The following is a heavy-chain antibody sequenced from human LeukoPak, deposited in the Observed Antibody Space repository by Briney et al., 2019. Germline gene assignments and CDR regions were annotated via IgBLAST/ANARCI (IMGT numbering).Heavy chain of an antibody. CDR2: IRYDGSNK. V-gene: IGHV3-30*02. Sequence: GGSLRLSCAASGFTFSSYGMHWVRQAPGKGLEWVAFIRYDGSNKYYADSVKGRFTISRDNSKNTLYLQMNSLRAEDTAVYYCAKDFPSNIVVVPAATGFDYWGQGTLVTVSS. CDR1: GFTFSSYG. CDR3: AKDFPSNIVVVPAATGFDY. J-gene: IGHJ4*02. D-gene: IGHD2-2*01.